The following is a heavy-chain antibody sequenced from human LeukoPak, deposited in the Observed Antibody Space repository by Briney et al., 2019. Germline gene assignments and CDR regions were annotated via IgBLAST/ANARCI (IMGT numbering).Heavy chain of an antibody. D-gene: IGHD2-2*01. Sequence: SGGSLRLSCAASGFTFSNYAMHWVRQAPGKGLEWVSSITSSSNTIYYADSVKGRFTIYRDNAKNSLYLQMNSLRDEGSAVYYCARGSQRAFDIWGEGTMVTVSS. CDR1: GFTFSNYA. V-gene: IGHV3-48*02. J-gene: IGHJ3*02. CDR3: ARGSQRAFDI. CDR2: ITSSSNTI.